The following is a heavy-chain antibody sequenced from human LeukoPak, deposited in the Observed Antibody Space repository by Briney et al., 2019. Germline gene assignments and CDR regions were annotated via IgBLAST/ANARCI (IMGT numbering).Heavy chain of an antibody. J-gene: IGHJ4*02. CDR2: IYYSGST. V-gene: IGHV4-30-4*01. CDR3: ARSGDWGTFDY. D-gene: IGHD7-27*01. CDR1: GGSISSGDYY. Sequence: SETLSLTCTVSGGSISSGDYYWSWIRQPPGKGLEWIGYIYYSGSTYCNPSLKSRVTISVDTSKNQFSLKLSSVTAADTAVYYCARSGDWGTFDYWGQRTLVTVSS.